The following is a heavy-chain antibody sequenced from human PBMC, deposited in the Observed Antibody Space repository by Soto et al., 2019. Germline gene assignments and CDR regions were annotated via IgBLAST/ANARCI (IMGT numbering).Heavy chain of an antibody. CDR2: FDPEDGET. D-gene: IGHD6-19*01. V-gene: IGHV1-24*01. Sequence: ASVKVSCKVSGYTLTELSMRWVRQAPGKGLEWMGGFDPEDGETIYAQKFQGRVTMTEDTSTDTAYMELSSLRSEDTAVYYCATDLAVAGPFDYWGQGTLVTVSS. J-gene: IGHJ4*02. CDR1: GYTLTELS. CDR3: ATDLAVAGPFDY.